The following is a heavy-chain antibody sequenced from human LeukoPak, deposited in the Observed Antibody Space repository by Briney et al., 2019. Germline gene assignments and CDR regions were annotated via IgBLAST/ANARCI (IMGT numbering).Heavy chain of an antibody. CDR3: ARRYYDSSGAPRFDY. V-gene: IGHV4-39*07. J-gene: IGHJ4*02. D-gene: IGHD3-22*01. CDR1: GGSISSSSYY. Sequence: SETLSLTCTVSGGSISSSSYYWGWIRQPPGKGLEWIGSIYYSGSTYYNPSLKSRVTISVDTSKNQFSLKLSSVTAADTAVYYCARRYYDSSGAPRFDYWGQGTLVTVSS. CDR2: IYYSGST.